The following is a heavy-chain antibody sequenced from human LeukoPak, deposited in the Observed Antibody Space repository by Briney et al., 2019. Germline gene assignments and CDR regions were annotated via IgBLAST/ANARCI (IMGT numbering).Heavy chain of an antibody. Sequence: PSETLSLTCTVSGVSITSHYWRWNPQAPGQGLEWIGIIYYSGRTNYNPSLQSRVTISLDTSEKKFSLKVTSVTAADTAVYYCTRLLDNDSSGDPDTFDMWGQGTVVTVSS. V-gene: IGHV4-59*08. CDR3: TRLLDNDSSGDPDTFDM. J-gene: IGHJ3*02. CDR2: IYYSGRT. CDR1: GVSITSHY. D-gene: IGHD3-22*01.